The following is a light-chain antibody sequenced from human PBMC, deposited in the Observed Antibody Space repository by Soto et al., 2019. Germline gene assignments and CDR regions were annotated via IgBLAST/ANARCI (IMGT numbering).Light chain of an antibody. CDR3: SSYTISVTLI. V-gene: IGLV2-14*03. Sequence: QSALTQPASVSGSPGQSITISCTGSSSDVGAYDSVSWYQVNPGKAPQLVIFDVSDRPSGVSARFSGSKSGNTASLTISGLQAEDETDYYCSSYTISVTLISGGGTKLTVL. J-gene: IGLJ2*01. CDR2: DVS. CDR1: SSDVGAYDS.